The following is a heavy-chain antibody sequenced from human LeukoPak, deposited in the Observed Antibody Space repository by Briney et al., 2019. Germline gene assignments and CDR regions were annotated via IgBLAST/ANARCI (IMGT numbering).Heavy chain of an antibody. CDR2: IYSGGST. V-gene: IGHV3-53*01. J-gene: IGHJ3*02. CDR3: ARDIYYDSSGYNDAFDI. CDR1: GFTVSSNY. D-gene: IGHD3-22*01. Sequence: PGGSLRLSCAASGFTVSSNYMSWVRQAPGKGLEWGSVIYSGGSTYYADSVKGRFTISRDNYKNTLYLQMNSLRAEDTALYYCARDIYYDSSGYNDAFDIWGQGTMVTVSS.